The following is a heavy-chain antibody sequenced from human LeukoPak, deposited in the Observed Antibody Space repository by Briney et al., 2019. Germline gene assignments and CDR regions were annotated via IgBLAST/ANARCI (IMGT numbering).Heavy chain of an antibody. Sequence: PGGSLRLSCAASGFTFTNNFMSWVRQVPGKGLEWVANIKQDGSETTYADSVRGRFTIFRGNAKDSVYLQMNSLRAEDSATYYCVRDGFYFFDFWGQGTLVTVSS. CDR1: GFTFTNNF. CDR3: VRDGFYFFDF. V-gene: IGHV3-7*01. CDR2: IKQDGSET. D-gene: IGHD5-12*01. J-gene: IGHJ4*01.